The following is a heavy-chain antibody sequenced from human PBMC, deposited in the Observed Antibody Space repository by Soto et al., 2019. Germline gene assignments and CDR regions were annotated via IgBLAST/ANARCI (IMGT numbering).Heavy chain of an antibody. Sequence: ASVKVSCKASGYTFTSYGISWVRQAPGQGLEWMGWISAYNGNTNYAQKLQGRVTMTTDTSTSTAYMELRSLRSDDTAVYYCASGPLDSSGYYSLDYWGQGTLVTVSS. CDR3: ASGPLDSSGYYSLDY. CDR1: GYTFTSYG. D-gene: IGHD3-22*01. V-gene: IGHV1-18*01. J-gene: IGHJ4*02. CDR2: ISAYNGNT.